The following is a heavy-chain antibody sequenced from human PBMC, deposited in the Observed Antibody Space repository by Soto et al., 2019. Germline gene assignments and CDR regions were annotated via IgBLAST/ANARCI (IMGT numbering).Heavy chain of an antibody. CDR1: GGPISSYY. CDR3: ARWYGGSPDH. CDR2: IYYSGST. Sequence: WETLSLTCTVSGGPISSYYWSWIRQPPGKGLEWIGYIYYSGSTNYNPSLKSRVTISVDTSKNQFSLKLSSVTAADTAVYYFARWYGGSPDHCGHGTLVT. V-gene: IGHV4-59*01. J-gene: IGHJ4*01. D-gene: IGHD4-17*01.